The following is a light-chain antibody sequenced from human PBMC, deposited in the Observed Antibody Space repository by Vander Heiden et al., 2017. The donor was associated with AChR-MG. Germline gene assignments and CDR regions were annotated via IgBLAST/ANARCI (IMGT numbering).Light chain of an antibody. J-gene: IGKJ2*01. CDR3: QQYNHWPLYT. CDR2: YAS. V-gene: IGKV3-15*01. Sequence: EIVMTQSPARLSVSPGESVTLYCGASQRLGSTLAWNQQKPGRSPRLLIYYASTRATGIPARFSGTGSGKAFTLTISSLQSEDFAVYYCQQYNHWPLYTFGQGTKLEIK. CDR1: QRLGST.